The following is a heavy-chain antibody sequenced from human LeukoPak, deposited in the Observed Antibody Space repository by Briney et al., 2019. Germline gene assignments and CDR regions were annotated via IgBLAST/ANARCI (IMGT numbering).Heavy chain of an antibody. D-gene: IGHD1-26*01. CDR2: IYSSGST. Sequence: SETLSLTCSVSGGSISSISYYWGWIRQPPGKGLEWIGNIYSSGSTYNNPSLKSRVITSVDTSKNQFSLKLTSVTAADTAVYYCARQGVVGATGFDYWGQGTLVTASS. CDR1: GGSISSISYY. V-gene: IGHV4-39*01. J-gene: IGHJ4*02. CDR3: ARQGVVGATGFDY.